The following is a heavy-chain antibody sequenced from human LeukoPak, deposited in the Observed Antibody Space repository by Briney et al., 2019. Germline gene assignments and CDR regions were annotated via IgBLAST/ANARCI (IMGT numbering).Heavy chain of an antibody. J-gene: IGHJ4*02. D-gene: IGHD3-22*01. CDR1: GGSISSTNW. Sequence: SETLSLTCGVSGGSISSTNWWSWVRQPPGQGLEWIGEISLTGRTNYNPSLKSRVTISVDTSKNQFSLKLNSVTAADTAVYYCAEGRHYYDSSGYGYWGQGTLVTVSS. CDR2: ISLTGRT. V-gene: IGHV4-4*02. CDR3: AEGRHYYDSSGYGY.